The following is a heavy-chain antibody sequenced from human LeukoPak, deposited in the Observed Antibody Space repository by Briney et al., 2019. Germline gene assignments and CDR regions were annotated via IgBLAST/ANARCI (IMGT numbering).Heavy chain of an antibody. CDR1: GFTFSSYA. D-gene: IGHD5-18*01. J-gene: IGHJ4*02. V-gene: IGHV3-23*01. CDR3: AKEWGGYSYGYPCYFDY. Sequence: GGSLRLSCAASGFTFSSYAMSWVRQAPGKGLEWVSAISGSGGSTYYADSVKGRFTISRDNSKNTLYLQMNSLRAEDTAVYCCAKEWGGYSYGYPCYFDYWGQGTLVTVSS. CDR2: ISGSGGST.